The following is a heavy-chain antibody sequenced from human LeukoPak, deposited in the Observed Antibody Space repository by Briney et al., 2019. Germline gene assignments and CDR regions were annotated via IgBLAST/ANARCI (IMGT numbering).Heavy chain of an antibody. CDR3: ARCWDITGFYSFPLDY. CDR1: GFTFSSYW. CDR2: IKSDGSST. J-gene: IGHJ4*02. Sequence: SGGSLRLSCAASGFTFSSYWMHWVRQTPEKGLVWVSRIKSDGSSTSYADSVKGRFTISRDNAKNTLYLQMNSLRAEDTAVYYCARCWDITGFYSFPLDYWGQGTLVTVSS. D-gene: IGHD1-20*01. V-gene: IGHV3-74*01.